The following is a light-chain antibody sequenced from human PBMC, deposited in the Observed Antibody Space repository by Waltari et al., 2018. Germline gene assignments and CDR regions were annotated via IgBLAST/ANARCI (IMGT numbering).Light chain of an antibody. Sequence: EIVLTQSPVTLSLSPGERATLSCRASQSVSTSLAWYQHRPGQAPRLLIYDASTRATGIPARFRCSGSGTDFTLTISSLEPEDFAVYYCQRRSNSPPWTFGQGTTVEVK. J-gene: IGKJ1*01. CDR2: DAS. CDR3: QRRSNSPPWT. CDR1: QSVSTS. V-gene: IGKV3-11*01.